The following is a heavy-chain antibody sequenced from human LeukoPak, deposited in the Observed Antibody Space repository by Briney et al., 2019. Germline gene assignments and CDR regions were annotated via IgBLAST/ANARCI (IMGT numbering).Heavy chain of an antibody. D-gene: IGHD2-21*01. CDR2: IIPIFGTA. CDR1: GGTFNNYG. Sequence: SVKVSCKASGGTFNNYGISWVRQAPGQGLEWMGGIIPIFGTANYAQKFQGRVTITADESTSTAYMELSSLRSEDTAVYCCARDRLACGGDCYPLYFDYWGQGTLVTVSS. J-gene: IGHJ4*02. CDR3: ARDRLACGGDCYPLYFDY. V-gene: IGHV1-69*13.